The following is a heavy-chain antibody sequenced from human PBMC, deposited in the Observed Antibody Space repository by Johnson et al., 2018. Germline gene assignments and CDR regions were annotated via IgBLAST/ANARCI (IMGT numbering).Heavy chain of an antibody. V-gene: IGHV3-9*01. Sequence: VQLVESGGGLVQPGRSLRLSCTASGFMFDDYAMHWVRQAPGKGLEWVSGINWDSRNIAYAVSVKDRFTISRDNANNSLFLQMTSLRPEDTAFYYWVRQYYYTNIGYFSGAFDFWGQGTMVTVSA. CDR2: INWDSRNI. CDR1: GFMFDDYA. D-gene: IGHD3-22*01. J-gene: IGHJ3*01. CDR3: VRQYYYTNIGYFSGAFDF.